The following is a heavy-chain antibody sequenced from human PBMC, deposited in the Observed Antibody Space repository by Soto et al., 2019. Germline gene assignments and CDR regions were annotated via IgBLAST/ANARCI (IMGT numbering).Heavy chain of an antibody. CDR1: GYTFTSYA. J-gene: IGHJ4*02. D-gene: IGHD3-10*01. CDR3: ARVQPWESFLHPARPAYYLDY. CDR2: ISYDGSNK. V-gene: IGHV3-30-3*01. Sequence: SCKASGYTFTSYAMHWVRQAPGKGLEWVAVISYDGSNKYYADSVKGRFTISRDNSKNTLYLQMNSLRAEDTAVYYCARVQPWESFLHPARPAYYLDYWGQGTLVTVAS.